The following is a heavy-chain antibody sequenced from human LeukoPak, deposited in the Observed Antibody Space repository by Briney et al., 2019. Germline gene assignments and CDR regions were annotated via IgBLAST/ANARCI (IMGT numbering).Heavy chain of an antibody. CDR1: GFTFSSYW. CDR2: IGSDGSTT. CDR3: ARPKQWLVNYDAFDI. V-gene: IGHV3-74*01. Sequence: QPGGSLRLSCAASGFTFSSYWMHWVRQAPGKGLVWVSRIGSDGSTTSYADSVKGRFTISRDNAKNSLYLQMNSLRAEDTAVYYCARPKQWLVNYDAFDIWGQGTMVTVSS. J-gene: IGHJ3*02. D-gene: IGHD6-19*01.